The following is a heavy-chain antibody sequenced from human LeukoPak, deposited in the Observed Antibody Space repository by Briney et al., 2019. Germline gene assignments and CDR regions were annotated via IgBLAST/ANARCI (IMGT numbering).Heavy chain of an antibody. CDR2: IYYSGST. Sequence: SSETLSLTCTVSGGSISSSSYYWGWLRQPPGLGREWIGSIYYSGSTYYNPSLKSRVTISVDTSKNKFSLKLSSVTAADTAVYYCASIGSDVPTDYWGQGTLVTVSS. CDR1: GGSISSSSYY. V-gene: IGHV4-39*01. J-gene: IGHJ4*02. CDR3: ASIGSDVPTDY. D-gene: IGHD3-10*01.